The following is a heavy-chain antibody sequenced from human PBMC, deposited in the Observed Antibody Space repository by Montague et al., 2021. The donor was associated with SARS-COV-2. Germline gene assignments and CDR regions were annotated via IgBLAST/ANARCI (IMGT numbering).Heavy chain of an antibody. Sequence: SETLSLTCSVSGGSMSGYYWSWIRQPPGKGLEWIAYINHIGSTNHNPSLMSRVTISVDASKNQFSLKLKSMTPADTAVYYCSRASVTMIRGVTRYSWFDPWGRGTLVTVSS. CDR3: SRASVTMIRGVTRYSWFDP. V-gene: IGHV4-59*01. J-gene: IGHJ5*02. D-gene: IGHD3-10*01. CDR1: GGSMSGYY. CDR2: INHIGST.